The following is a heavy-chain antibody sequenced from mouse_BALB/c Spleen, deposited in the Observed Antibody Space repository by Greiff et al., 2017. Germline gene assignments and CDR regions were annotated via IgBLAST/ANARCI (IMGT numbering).Heavy chain of an antibody. CDR2: IYWDDDK. J-gene: IGHJ4*01. CDR3: ARRVLRPYYAMDY. V-gene: IGHV8-12*01. D-gene: IGHD1-2*01. CDR1: GFSLSTSGMG. Sequence: QVTLKVSGPGILQPSQTLSLTCSFSGFSLSTSGMGVSWIRQPSGKGLEWLAHIYWDDDKRYNPSLKSRLTISKDTSSNQVFLKITSVDTADTATYYCARRVLRPYYAMDYWGQGTSVTVSS.